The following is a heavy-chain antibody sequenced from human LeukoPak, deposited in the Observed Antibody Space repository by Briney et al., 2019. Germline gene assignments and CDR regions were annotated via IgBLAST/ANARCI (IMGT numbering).Heavy chain of an antibody. CDR1: GFAFSTYA. CDR3: AKDRAYSFDY. V-gene: IGHV3-23*01. D-gene: IGHD3-16*01. CDR2: ISGNGVMT. J-gene: IGHJ4*02. Sequence: PGGSLRLSCAASGFAFSTYAMSWVRQAPGKGLEWVSAISGNGVMTYYTDSVKGRFTFFRDNSKNTLYLQMNSLRADDTAVYYCAKDRAYSFDYWGQGTLVTVSS.